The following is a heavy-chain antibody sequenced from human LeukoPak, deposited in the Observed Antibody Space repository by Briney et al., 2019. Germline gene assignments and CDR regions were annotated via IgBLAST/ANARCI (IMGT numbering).Heavy chain of an antibody. CDR2: ISYDGSNK. Sequence: GGSLRLSCAASGFTFGSYGMHWVRQAPGKGLEWVAVISYDGSNKYYADSVKGRFTISRDNSKNTLYLQMNSLRAEDTAVYYCAKSYSYGYTLDYWGQGTLVTVSS. V-gene: IGHV3-30*18. J-gene: IGHJ4*02. CDR1: GFTFGSYG. D-gene: IGHD5-18*01. CDR3: AKSYSYGYTLDY.